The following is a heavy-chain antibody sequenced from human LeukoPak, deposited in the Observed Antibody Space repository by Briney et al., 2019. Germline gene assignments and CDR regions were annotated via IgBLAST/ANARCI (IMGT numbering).Heavy chain of an antibody. D-gene: IGHD1-1*01. CDR3: ARRMYSYNWYEDY. V-gene: IGHV5-10-1*01. CDR1: GYRFTSYW. J-gene: IGHJ4*02. Sequence: GASLRISCKGSGYRFTSYWISWVRPMPGKGLEWMGRIDPSDSYTNYSPSFQGHVTISADKSISTAYLQWSSLKASDTAMYYCARRMYSYNWYEDYWGQGTLVTVSS. CDR2: IDPSDSYT.